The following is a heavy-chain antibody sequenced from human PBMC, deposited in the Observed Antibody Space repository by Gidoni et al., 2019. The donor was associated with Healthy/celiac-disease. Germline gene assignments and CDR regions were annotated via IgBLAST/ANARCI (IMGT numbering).Heavy chain of an antibody. CDR2: VNHSGIT. J-gene: IGHJ4*01. V-gene: IGHV4-34*01. CDR3: ARVDFPGL. CDR1: GGSFSDYY. Sequence: QVQIQQGGAGLLKPSETLSLTCAFYGGSFSDYYWNWIRQPPGKGLEWSGEVNHSGITNYNPSLQSRVTISIYTSKHQFSLNLTSVPAADTAVYYCARVDFPGLWGHGPLVTVSS.